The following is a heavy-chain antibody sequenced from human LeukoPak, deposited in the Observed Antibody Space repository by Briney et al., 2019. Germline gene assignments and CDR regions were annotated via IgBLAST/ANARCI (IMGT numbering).Heavy chain of an antibody. D-gene: IGHD3-10*01. CDR1: GFTFSSYA. CDR2: ISGSGGST. Sequence: GGSLRLSCAASGFTFSSYAMSWVRQAPGKGLEWVSAISGSGGSTYYADSVKGRFTISRDNSKNTLYLQMNSLRAEDTAVYYCARTNQGSGSSSDYWGQGTLVTVSS. CDR3: ARTNQGSGSSSDY. V-gene: IGHV3-23*01. J-gene: IGHJ4*02.